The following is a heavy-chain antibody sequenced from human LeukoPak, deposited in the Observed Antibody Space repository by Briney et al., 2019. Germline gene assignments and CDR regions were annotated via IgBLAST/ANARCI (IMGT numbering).Heavy chain of an antibody. CDR3: AKGSAGIAVAALDY. CDR2: ISWNSGSI. Sequence: GGSLRLSCAASGFTFDDYAMHWVRQAPGKGLEWVSGISWNSGSIGYADSVKGRFTISRDNAKNSLYLQTNSLRAEDTALYYCAKGSAGIAVAALDYWGQGTLVTVSS. J-gene: IGHJ4*02. CDR1: GFTFDDYA. D-gene: IGHD6-19*01. V-gene: IGHV3-9*01.